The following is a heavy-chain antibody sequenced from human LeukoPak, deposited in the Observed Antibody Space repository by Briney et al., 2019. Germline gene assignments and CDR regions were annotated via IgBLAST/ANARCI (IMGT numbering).Heavy chain of an antibody. V-gene: IGHV4-39*01. CDR2: IYYSGST. CDR1: GGFISSSSYY. J-gene: IGHJ4*02. Sequence: PSETLSLTCTVSGGFISSSSYYWGWIRQPPGKGLEWIGSIYYSGSTYYNPSLKSRVTISVDTSKNQFSLKLSSVTAGDTAVYFCATTTGYYDFWSGYDNWGQGTLVTVSS. CDR3: ATTTGYYDFWSGYDN. D-gene: IGHD3-3*01.